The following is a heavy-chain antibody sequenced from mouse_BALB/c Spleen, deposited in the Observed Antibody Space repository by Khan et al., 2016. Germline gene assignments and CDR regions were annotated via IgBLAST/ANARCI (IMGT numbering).Heavy chain of an antibody. CDR1: GFTFSNYG. CDR3: EIGYNYGGPYFDY. V-gene: IGHV5-6-3*01. CDR2: INSNGGNT. Sequence: EVELVESGGGLVQPGGSLKLSCAASGFTFSNYGMPWVRQTPDKRLELVATINSNGGNTYYPHSVKGRFIISRDNSNNTPYLQLSSLKSEDTAMYFCEIGYNYGGPYFDYWGESTTLTVSS. D-gene: IGHD1-1*01. J-gene: IGHJ2*01.